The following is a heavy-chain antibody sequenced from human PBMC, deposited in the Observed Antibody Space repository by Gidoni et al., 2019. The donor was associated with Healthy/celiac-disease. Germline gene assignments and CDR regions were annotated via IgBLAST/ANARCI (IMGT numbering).Heavy chain of an antibody. V-gene: IGHV4-59*08. CDR2: IYYSGST. CDR3: ARATLDIAAAGMPFDY. D-gene: IGHD6-13*01. Sequence: QVQLQESGPGLVKPSETLSPTCTVSGGPISSYYWSWIRQPPGKGLEWIGYIYYSGSTNYNPSLKSRVTISVDTSKNQFSLKLSSVTAADTAVYYCARATLDIAAAGMPFDYWGQGTLVTVSS. CDR1: GGPISSYY. J-gene: IGHJ4*02.